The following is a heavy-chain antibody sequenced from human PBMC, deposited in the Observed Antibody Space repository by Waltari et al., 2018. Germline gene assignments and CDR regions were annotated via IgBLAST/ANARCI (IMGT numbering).Heavy chain of an antibody. D-gene: IGHD1-26*01. V-gene: IGHV5-51*01. J-gene: IGHJ4*02. Sequence: EVQLVQSGAEVKKPGESLKLSCKGSGYSFTSYWIGWVRQMPGKGLDWMGVIYPGDSDNRYSPSCQGQVTISADKSISTAYLQWSSLKASDTAMYYCARKWELASYFDYWGQGTLVTVSS. CDR1: GYSFTSYW. CDR3: ARKWELASYFDY. CDR2: IYPGDSDN.